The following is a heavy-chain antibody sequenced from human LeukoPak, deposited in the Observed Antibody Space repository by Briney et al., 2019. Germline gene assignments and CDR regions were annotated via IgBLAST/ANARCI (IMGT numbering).Heavy chain of an antibody. J-gene: IGHJ4*02. CDR2: INPNSGGT. Sequence: ASVKVSCKASGYTFTGYYMHWVRQAPGQGLEWMGWINPNSGGTNYAQKFQGRVTMTRDTSISTAYMELSRLRSDDTAVYYCARDWTIVVPAAITSLYYFDYWGQGTLVTVSS. D-gene: IGHD2-2*02. CDR1: GYTFTGYY. CDR3: ARDWTIVVPAAITSLYYFDY. V-gene: IGHV1-2*02.